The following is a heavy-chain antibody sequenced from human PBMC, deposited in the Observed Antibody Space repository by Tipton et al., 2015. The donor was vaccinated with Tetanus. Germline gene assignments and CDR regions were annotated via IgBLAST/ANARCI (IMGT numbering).Heavy chain of an antibody. J-gene: IGHJ4*02. CDR3: ARWGPGVTTWGFDF. CDR1: GGSIRGHF. Sequence: TLSLTCTVSGGSIRGHFWSWIRQPAGKGLEWIGCLHSSGDTTYNPSLKSRVTMSVDTSKNQFSLRLSSVTAADTALYFCARWGPGVTTWGFDFWGQGTLVTVSS. V-gene: IGHV4-4*07. CDR2: LHSSGDT. D-gene: IGHD3-16*01.